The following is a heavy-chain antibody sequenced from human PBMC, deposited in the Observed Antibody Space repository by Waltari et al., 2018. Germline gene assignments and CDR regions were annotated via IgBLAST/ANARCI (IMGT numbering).Heavy chain of an antibody. J-gene: IGHJ5*02. Sequence: QVQLQESGPGLVKPSETLSLTCAVSGYSISSNYSWGWIRQPPGQGLEWIGSLSHRGSTYYNPSLKSRVTISLDTSKNQFSLKINSVTAADTAVYYCARDTRQLLLGWFDPWGQGTLVTVSS. CDR1: GYSISSNYS. CDR3: ARDTRQLLLGWFDP. CDR2: LSHRGST. V-gene: IGHV4-38-2*02. D-gene: IGHD2-2*01.